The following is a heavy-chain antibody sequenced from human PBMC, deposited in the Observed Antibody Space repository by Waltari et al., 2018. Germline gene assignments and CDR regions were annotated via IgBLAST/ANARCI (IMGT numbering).Heavy chain of an antibody. V-gene: IGHV1-69*02. D-gene: IGHD6-19*01. CDR3: AREGTAGSGYYYYGMDV. CDR1: GGTFSSYT. Sequence: QVQLVQSGAEVKKPGSSVKVSCKASGGTFSSYTISWVRQAPGQGLEWMGMIIPILGIANDERKFQGRDTITADKTTSTAYMELSSLRAEDTAVYYCAREGTAGSGYYYYGMDVWGQGTTVTVSS. CDR2: IIPILGIA. J-gene: IGHJ6*02.